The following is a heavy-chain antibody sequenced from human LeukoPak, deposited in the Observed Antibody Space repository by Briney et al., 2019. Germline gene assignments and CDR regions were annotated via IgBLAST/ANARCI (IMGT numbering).Heavy chain of an antibody. CDR2: ISYDGKNM. CDR1: GLSFGTSG. CDR3: ARNGIYQLHWVWFDP. Sequence: GRSLRLSCAASGLSFGTSGMHWVRQAPGKGLEWVAVISYDGKNMYYADSVRGRFTVSRDNSMNTLYLQMNSLRTEDTAVYYCARNGIYQLHWVWFDPWGQGTLVTVSS. D-gene: IGHD2-2*01. V-gene: IGHV3-30*03. J-gene: IGHJ5*02.